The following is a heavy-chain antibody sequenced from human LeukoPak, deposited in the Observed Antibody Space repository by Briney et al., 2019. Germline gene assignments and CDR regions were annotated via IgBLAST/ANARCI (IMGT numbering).Heavy chain of an antibody. J-gene: IGHJ4*02. Sequence: PGGSLRLSCAASGFTFSSYAMSWVRRAPGKGLEWVSAISGSGVSTYYADSVKGRFTISRDDSQNTLALQMNSLRAEDTAVYYCAKKSGNLYYFDYWGQGTLVTVSS. D-gene: IGHD1-14*01. CDR3: AKKSGNLYYFDY. CDR2: ISGSGVST. V-gene: IGHV3-23*01. CDR1: GFTFSSYA.